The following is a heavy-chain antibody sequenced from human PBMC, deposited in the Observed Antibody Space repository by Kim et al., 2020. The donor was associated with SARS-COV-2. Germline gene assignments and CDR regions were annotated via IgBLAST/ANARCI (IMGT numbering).Heavy chain of an antibody. Sequence: GGSLRLSCAASGFTFSSYAMHWVRQAPGKGLEWVAVISYDGSNKYYADSVKGRFTISRDNSKNTLYLQMNSLRAEDTAVYYCASLDFWSGYYYYGMDVWGQGTTVTVSS. D-gene: IGHD3-3*01. CDR3: ASLDFWSGYYYYGMDV. J-gene: IGHJ6*02. CDR2: ISYDGSNK. V-gene: IGHV3-30-3*01. CDR1: GFTFSSYA.